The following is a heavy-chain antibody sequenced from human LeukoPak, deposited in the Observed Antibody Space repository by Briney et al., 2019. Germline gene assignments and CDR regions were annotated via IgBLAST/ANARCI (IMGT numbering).Heavy chain of an antibody. CDR3: AKDGVVVVPAAIDYFDY. CDR2: ISGSGGST. Sequence: GGFLRLSCAASGFTVGSNYMSWVREAPGKGLEWVSAISGSGGSTYYADSVKGRFTISRDNSKNTLYLQMNSLRAEDTAVYYCAKDGVVVVPAAIDYFDYWGQGTLVTVSS. V-gene: IGHV3-23*01. D-gene: IGHD2-2*01. J-gene: IGHJ4*02. CDR1: GFTVGSNY.